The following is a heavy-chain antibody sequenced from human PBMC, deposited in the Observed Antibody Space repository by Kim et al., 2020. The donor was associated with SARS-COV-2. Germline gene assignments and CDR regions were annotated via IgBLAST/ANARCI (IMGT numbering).Heavy chain of an antibody. CDR3: ARVGYYDSSDY. D-gene: IGHD3-22*01. Sequence: SETLSPTCAVYGGSFSGYYWSWIRQPPGKGLEWIGEINHSGSTNYNPSLKSRVTISVDTSKNQFSLKLSSVTAADTAVYYCARVGYYDSSDYWGQGTLVTVSS. CDR1: GGSFSGYY. J-gene: IGHJ4*02. CDR2: INHSGST. V-gene: IGHV4-34*01.